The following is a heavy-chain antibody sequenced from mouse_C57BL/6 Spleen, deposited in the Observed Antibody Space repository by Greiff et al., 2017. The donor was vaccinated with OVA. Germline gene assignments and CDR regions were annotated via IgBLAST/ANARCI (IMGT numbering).Heavy chain of an antibody. V-gene: IGHV1-82*01. J-gene: IGHJ1*03. CDR1: GSAFRSSW. Sequence: QVQLPQSGPELVPPGASVPISCQASGSAFRSSWLNWVTPRPGTGLEWIGRIYPGDGDTNYNGKFKGKATLTADKSSSTAYMQLSSRTSEDSAVYFCARYYGSTPWYFDVWGTGTTGTVSS. D-gene: IGHD1-1*01. CDR2: IYPGDGDT. CDR3: ARYYGSTPWYFDV.